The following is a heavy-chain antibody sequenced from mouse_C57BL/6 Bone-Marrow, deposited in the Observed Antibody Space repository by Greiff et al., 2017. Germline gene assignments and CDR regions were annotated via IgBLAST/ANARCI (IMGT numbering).Heavy chain of an antibody. CDR2: INPSSGYT. V-gene: IGHV1-7*01. CDR1: GYTFTSYW. J-gene: IGHJ2*01. Sequence: QVQLQQSGAELAKPGASVKLSCKASGYTFTSYWMHWVKQRPGQGLEWIGYINPSSGYTKYNQKFKDKATLTADKSSSTAYMQLSSLTYEDSAVYYCASRLWLRPLDEWGQGTTLTVSS. D-gene: IGHD2-2*01. CDR3: ASRLWLRPLDE.